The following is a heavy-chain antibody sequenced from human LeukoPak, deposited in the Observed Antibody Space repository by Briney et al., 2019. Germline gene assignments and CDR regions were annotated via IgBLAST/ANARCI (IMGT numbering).Heavy chain of an antibody. V-gene: IGHV3-33*01. D-gene: IGHD6-19*01. CDR2: IWNDGTNK. J-gene: IGHJ6*02. CDR3: ARAVYSGGWYGMDV. CDR1: GFTFSTYG. Sequence: GGSLRLSCAASGFTFSTYGMHWVRQAPGKGLEWVTVIWNDGTNKYYVDSVKGRFTISRDNSKNTLCLQMSSLRAEDTAVYYCARAVYSGGWYGMDVWGQGTTVTVSS.